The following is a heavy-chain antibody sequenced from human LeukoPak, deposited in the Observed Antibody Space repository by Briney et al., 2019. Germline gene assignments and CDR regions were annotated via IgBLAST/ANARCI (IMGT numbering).Heavy chain of an antibody. J-gene: IGHJ4*02. CDR1: GFTFSTYG. V-gene: IGHV3-33*01. CDR3: ARGLEGFDY. CDR2: IWNDGSNK. Sequence: GGSLRLSCAASGFTFSTYGMHWVRQAPGEGLEWVAVIWNDGSNKYYADSVKGRFTISRDNSKNTLYLQMNSLRAEDTAVYYCARGLEGFDYWGQGTLVTVSS.